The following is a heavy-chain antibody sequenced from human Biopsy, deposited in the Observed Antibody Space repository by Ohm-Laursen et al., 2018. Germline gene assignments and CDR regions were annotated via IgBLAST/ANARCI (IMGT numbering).Heavy chain of an antibody. J-gene: IGHJ6*02. V-gene: IGHV4-4*07. CDR2: VYVGGSN. Sequence: TLSLTCAVSGVSIRGYYWSWVRRPAGRGLEWIGRVYVGGSNNYNPSLRSRVSLSVDTSKNQFSLMLSGVTAADTAVYYCARATNSTGWPYYYFYGMDVWGQGTTVTVSS. D-gene: IGHD2/OR15-2a*01. CDR1: GVSIRGYY. CDR3: ARATNSTGWPYYYFYGMDV.